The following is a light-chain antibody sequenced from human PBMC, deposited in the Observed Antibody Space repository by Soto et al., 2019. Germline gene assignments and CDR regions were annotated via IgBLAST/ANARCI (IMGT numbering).Light chain of an antibody. V-gene: IGLV2-14*01. CDR1: SSDVGGYNY. Sequence: QSVLTQPASVSGSPGQSITISCTGTSSDVGGYNYVSWYQQHPGKAPKLMIYDVSNRPSGVSIRFFGSKSGNTASLTIFGLQAEDEADYYCSSYTSSSTLGVFGTGTKVTVL. CDR3: SSYTSSSTLGV. CDR2: DVS. J-gene: IGLJ1*01.